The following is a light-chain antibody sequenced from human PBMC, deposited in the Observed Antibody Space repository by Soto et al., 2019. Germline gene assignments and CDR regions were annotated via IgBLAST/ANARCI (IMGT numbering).Light chain of an antibody. CDR2: EVT. J-gene: IGLJ1*01. Sequence: QSALTQPASVSGSPGQSITISCTGTSSDVGGYNSVSWYQQHPGKAPKLVIYEVTNRPSGISNRFSGSKSGNTASLTISGLQAEDEADYYCSSYTSSSTRLFGTGTKVTVL. CDR1: SSDVGGYNS. CDR3: SSYTSSSTRL. V-gene: IGLV2-14*01.